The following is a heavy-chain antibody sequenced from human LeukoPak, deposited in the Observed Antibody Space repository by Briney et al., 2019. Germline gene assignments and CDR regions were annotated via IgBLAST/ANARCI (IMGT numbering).Heavy chain of an antibody. CDR1: GFTFSSNY. CDR3: ARDSPRGDSRGWPNWFDS. Sequence: GGSLRLSCAASGFTFSSNYMSWVRQAPGKGLEWVSVIYSGGSTYSAASVTGRFTSSIDTSKNTLYLQMYTLRAEDTAVYYCARDSPRGDSRGWPNWFDSWGQGTLVTVSS. J-gene: IGHJ5*01. V-gene: IGHV3-66*01. D-gene: IGHD6-19*01. CDR2: IYSGGST.